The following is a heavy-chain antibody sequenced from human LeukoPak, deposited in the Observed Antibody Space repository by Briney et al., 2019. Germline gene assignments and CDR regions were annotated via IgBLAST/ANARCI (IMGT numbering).Heavy chain of an antibody. Sequence: PSETLSLTCTVSGGSMSTYHWGWIRQPPGEGLEWTGYIYYSGSTNYNPSLNSRVTISVDTSKNQFSLRLSSVTAADTAIYYCARAVSGRFDYWGQGTLVTVSS. V-gene: IGHV4-59*08. CDR1: GGSMSTYH. CDR2: IYYSGST. J-gene: IGHJ4*02. D-gene: IGHD6-19*01. CDR3: ARAVSGRFDY.